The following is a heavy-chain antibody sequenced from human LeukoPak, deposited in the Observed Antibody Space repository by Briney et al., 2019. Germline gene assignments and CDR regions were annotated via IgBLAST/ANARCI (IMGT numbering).Heavy chain of an antibody. Sequence: ASVKVSCKASGYTFTDYYMHWVRQAPGPGLEWIGWINPNSGGTNYAQKFQGKVTMTRDTSISTAYMELSRLRSDDTAVYYCAREGPIVGATHLVDYWGQGTLVTVSS. CDR3: AREGPIVGATHLVDY. J-gene: IGHJ4*02. CDR2: INPNSGGT. D-gene: IGHD1-26*01. V-gene: IGHV1-2*02. CDR1: GYTFTDYY.